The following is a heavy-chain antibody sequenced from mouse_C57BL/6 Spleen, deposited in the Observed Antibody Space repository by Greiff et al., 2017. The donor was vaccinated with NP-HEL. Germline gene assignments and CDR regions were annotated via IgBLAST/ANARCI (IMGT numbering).Heavy chain of an antibody. CDR1: GFTFSDYY. Sequence: EVKLMESEGGLVQPGSSMKLSCTASGFTFSDYYMAWVRQVPEKGLEWVANINYDGSSTYYLDSLKSRFIISRDNAKNILYLQMSSLKSEDTATYYCARGGRGMDYWGQGTSVTVSS. CDR2: INYDGSST. D-gene: IGHD3-3*01. CDR3: ARGGRGMDY. V-gene: IGHV5-16*01. J-gene: IGHJ4*01.